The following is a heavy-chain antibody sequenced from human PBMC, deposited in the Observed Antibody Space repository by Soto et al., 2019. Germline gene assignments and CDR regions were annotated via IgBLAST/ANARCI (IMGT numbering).Heavy chain of an antibody. J-gene: IGHJ4*02. D-gene: IGHD4-17*01. Sequence: QVQLVESGGGVVQPGRSLRLSCAASGFTFSSYAMHWVRQAPGKGLEWVAVISYDGSNKYYADSVKGRFTISRDNSKNTLYLQMNSLRAEDTAVYYCARDRRTVTLLDYWGQGTLVTVSS. CDR1: GFTFSSYA. V-gene: IGHV3-30-3*01. CDR3: ARDRRTVTLLDY. CDR2: ISYDGSNK.